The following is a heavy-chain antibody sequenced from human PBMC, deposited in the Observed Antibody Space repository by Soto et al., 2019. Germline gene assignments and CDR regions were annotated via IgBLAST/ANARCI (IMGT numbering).Heavy chain of an antibody. J-gene: IGHJ4*02. Sequence: GWSLRLSCAASGFTFSSYAMSWVRQAPGKGLEWVSAISGSGGSTYYADSVKGRFTISRDNSKNTLYLQMNSLRAEDTAVYYCAKVHLPSQSHYDYIWGSYRYLLYFDYWGQGTLVTVSS. D-gene: IGHD3-16*02. CDR3: AKVHLPSQSHYDYIWGSYRYLLYFDY. CDR2: ISGSGGST. CDR1: GFTFSSYA. V-gene: IGHV3-23*01.